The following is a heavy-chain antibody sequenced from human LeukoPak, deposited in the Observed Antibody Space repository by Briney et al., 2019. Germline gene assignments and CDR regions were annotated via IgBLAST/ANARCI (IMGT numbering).Heavy chain of an antibody. J-gene: IGHJ5*02. CDR2: IDPSDSYT. D-gene: IGHD5-12*01. CDR3: ARGGKSAYGWFDP. CDR1: GYSFTSYW. Sequence: GESLKISCQGSGYSFTSYWISWVRQMPGKGLEWMGTIDPSDSYTNYSPSFQGHVTISADKSTSTAYLQWSSLKASDTAMYYCARGGKSAYGWFDPWGQGALVTVSS. V-gene: IGHV5-10-1*01.